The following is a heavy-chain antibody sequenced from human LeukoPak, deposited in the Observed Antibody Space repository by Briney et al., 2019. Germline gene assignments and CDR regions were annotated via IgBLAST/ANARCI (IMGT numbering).Heavy chain of an antibody. CDR2: IYGGGIT. V-gene: IGHV3-53*01. CDR1: GFTVSSNY. Sequence: GGSLRLSCAASGFTVSSNYVSWVRQAPGKGLEWVSVIYGGGITYYADSVKGRFTISRDNSKNTLYLQMNTLRAEDTAVYYCASPISAVTVADPRDPFDIWGQGTMVTVS. J-gene: IGHJ3*02. D-gene: IGHD6-19*01. CDR3: ASPISAVTVADPRDPFDI.